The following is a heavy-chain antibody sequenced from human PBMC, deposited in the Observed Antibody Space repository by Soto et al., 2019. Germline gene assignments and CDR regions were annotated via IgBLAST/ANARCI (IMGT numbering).Heavy chain of an antibody. Sequence: XALKISFSASGFTFSTHWMHWVRQAPWKGLVWVSRINSDGSGTNYADCLKGRFTISRDNAKNTLFLQMNSLRAEDTAVYYCARAAGDTTGIRYFFDYWGQGTLVTVSS. CDR2: INSDGSGT. CDR3: ARAAGDTTGIRYFFDY. J-gene: IGHJ4*02. V-gene: IGHV3-74*01. D-gene: IGHD1-1*01. CDR1: GFTFSTHW.